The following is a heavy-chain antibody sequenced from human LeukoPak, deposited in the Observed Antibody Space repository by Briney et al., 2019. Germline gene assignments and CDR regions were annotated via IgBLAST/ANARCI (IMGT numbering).Heavy chain of an antibody. J-gene: IGHJ3*02. Sequence: GASVKVSCKASGYTFTSYGISWVRQAPGQGLEWMGWISAYNGNTNYAQKLQGRVTMTTDTSTSTAYMELRSLRSDDTAVYYCARGGLTYYYDSSGHTDAFDIWGQGTMVTVSS. CDR2: ISAYNGNT. D-gene: IGHD3-22*01. CDR1: GYTFTSYG. CDR3: ARGGLTYYYDSSGHTDAFDI. V-gene: IGHV1-18*01.